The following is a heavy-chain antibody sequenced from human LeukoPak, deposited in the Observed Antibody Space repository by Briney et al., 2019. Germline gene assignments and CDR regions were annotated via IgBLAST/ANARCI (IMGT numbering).Heavy chain of an antibody. CDR1: GGSISSYS. Sequence: SETLSLTCTVSGGSISSYSWSWIRQPPGKGLEWIGYIYHSGSTYYNPSLKSRVTISVDRSKNQFSLKLSSVTAADTAVYYCARVKCLGGSCPIDYWGQGTLVTVSS. CDR3: ARVKCLGGSCPIDY. CDR2: IYHSGST. V-gene: IGHV4-30-2*01. D-gene: IGHD2-15*01. J-gene: IGHJ4*02.